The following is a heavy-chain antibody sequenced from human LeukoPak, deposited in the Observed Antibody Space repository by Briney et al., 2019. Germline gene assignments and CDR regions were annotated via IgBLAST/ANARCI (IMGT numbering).Heavy chain of an antibody. CDR3: ARGGDGYNWSDYYYYYMDV. J-gene: IGHJ6*03. CDR1: GYTFTGYY. D-gene: IGHD5-24*01. CDR2: INPDSGGT. V-gene: IGHV1-2*02. Sequence: GASVKVSCKASGYTFTGYYMHWVRQAPGQGLEWMGWINPDSGGTNYAQKFQGRVTMTRDTSISTAYMELSRLRSDDTAVYYCARGGDGYNWSDYYYYYMDVWGKGATVTVSS.